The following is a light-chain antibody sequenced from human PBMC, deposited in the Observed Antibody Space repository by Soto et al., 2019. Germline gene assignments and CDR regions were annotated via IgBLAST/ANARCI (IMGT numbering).Light chain of an antibody. V-gene: IGKV3-20*01. CDR3: QQYGALPYT. CDR2: AAS. J-gene: IGKJ2*01. Sequence: DIMLTQSPGTLSLSPGERATLSCRASQSVSSSYFAWYQQKPGQAPRLLIYAASRRASGIPDRFSGSGSGTDFTLTINRLEPQDFAVYYCQQYGALPYTFGQGTKLEIK. CDR1: QSVSSSY.